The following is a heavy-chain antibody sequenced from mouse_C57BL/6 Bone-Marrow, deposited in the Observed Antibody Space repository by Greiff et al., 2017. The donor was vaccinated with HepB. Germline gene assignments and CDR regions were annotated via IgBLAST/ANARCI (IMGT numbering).Heavy chain of an antibody. J-gene: IGHJ3*01. CDR3: ALPYGSSAWFAY. CDR2: IYPGDGDT. CDR1: GYAFSSSW. Sequence: QVQLKQSGPELVKPGASVKISCKASGYAFSSSWMNWVKQRPGKGLEWIGRIYPGDGDTNYNGKFKGKATLTADKSSSTAYMQLSSLTSEDSAVYFCALPYGSSAWFAYWGQGTLVTVSA. V-gene: IGHV1-82*01. D-gene: IGHD1-1*01.